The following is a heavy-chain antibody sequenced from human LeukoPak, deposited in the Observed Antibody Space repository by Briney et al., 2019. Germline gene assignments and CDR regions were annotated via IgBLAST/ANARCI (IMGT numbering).Heavy chain of an antibody. CDR2: IRNDGSNK. CDR1: GFTFSSYG. J-gene: IGHJ4*02. V-gene: IGHV3-30*02. Sequence: GASLRLSCAASGFTFSSYGMHWVRQAQGKGLEWVAFIRNDGSNKYYADSVKGRYTISRDNSKNTLYLQMNGLRAEDTAVYYCATDDYRGLRYWGQGTLVTVSS. D-gene: IGHD4-11*01. CDR3: ATDDYRGLRY.